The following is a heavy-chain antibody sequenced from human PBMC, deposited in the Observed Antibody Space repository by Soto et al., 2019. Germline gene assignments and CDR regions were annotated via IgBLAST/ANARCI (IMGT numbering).Heavy chain of an antibody. D-gene: IGHD6-6*01. Sequence: TGGSLRLSCAASGFTFSSYSMNWVRQAPGKGLEWVSSISSSSSYIYYADSVKGRFTISRDNAKNSLYLQMNSLRAEDTAVYYCAFDSSSSPQVGAFDIWGQGTMVTVSS. J-gene: IGHJ3*02. CDR1: GFTFSSYS. CDR2: ISSSSSYI. V-gene: IGHV3-21*01. CDR3: AFDSSSSPQVGAFDI.